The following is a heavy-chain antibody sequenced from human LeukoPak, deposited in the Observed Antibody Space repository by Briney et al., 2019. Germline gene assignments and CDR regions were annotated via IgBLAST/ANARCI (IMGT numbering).Heavy chain of an antibody. CDR3: ARGLSSWYGDY. V-gene: IGHV1-3*01. J-gene: IGHJ4*02. CDR2: INAGNGNA. Sequence: ASVKVSCKASGYTFTSYAMHWVRQAPGQRLEWMGWINAGNGNAKYSQKFQGRVTITRDTSASTAYMELSSLRSEDTAVYYCARGLSSWYGDYWGQGTLVTVSS. D-gene: IGHD6-13*01. CDR1: GYTFTSYA.